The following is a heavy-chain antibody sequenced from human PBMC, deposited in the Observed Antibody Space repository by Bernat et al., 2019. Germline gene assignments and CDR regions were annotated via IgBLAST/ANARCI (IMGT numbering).Heavy chain of an antibody. V-gene: IGHV3-30*18. J-gene: IGHJ6*02. Sequence: QVQLVESGGGVVQPGRSLRLSCAASGFTFSSYGMHWVRQAPGKGLEWVAVISYDGSNKYYADSVKGRFTISRDNSKNTLYLQMNSLGAEDTAVYYCAKDRLFGMDVWGQGTTVTVSS. D-gene: IGHD6-19*01. CDR3: AKDRLFGMDV. CDR1: GFTFSSYG. CDR2: ISYDGSNK.